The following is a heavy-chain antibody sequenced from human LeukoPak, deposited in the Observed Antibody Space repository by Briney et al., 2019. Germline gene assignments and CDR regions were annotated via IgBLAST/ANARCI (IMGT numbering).Heavy chain of an antibody. Sequence: ASVKVSCKVSGYTLTELSMHWVRQAPGKGLEWMGGFDPEDGETIYAQKFQGRVTMTEDTSTDTAYMELSSLRSEDTAVYYCARGANFWSGYYRTYYFDYWGQGTLVTVSS. CDR1: GYTLTELS. CDR2: FDPEDGET. V-gene: IGHV1-24*01. J-gene: IGHJ4*02. CDR3: ARGANFWSGYYRTYYFDY. D-gene: IGHD3-3*01.